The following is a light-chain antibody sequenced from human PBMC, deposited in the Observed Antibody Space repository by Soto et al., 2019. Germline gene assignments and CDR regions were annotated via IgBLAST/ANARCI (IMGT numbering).Light chain of an antibody. V-gene: IGLV1-40*01. J-gene: IGLJ2*01. CDR3: QSYDSSRSGRVV. CDR2: GNS. Sequence: QPVLTQPPSVSGAPGQRVTISCTGSSSNIGAGYDVHWYQQLPGTAPKLLIYGNSNRPSGVPDRFSGSKSGTSASLAITGLQAEDEADNYCQSYDSSRSGRVVFGGGTKLTVL. CDR1: SSNIGAGYD.